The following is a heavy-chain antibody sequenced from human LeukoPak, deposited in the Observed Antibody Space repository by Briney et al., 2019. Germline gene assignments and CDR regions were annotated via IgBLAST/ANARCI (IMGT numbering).Heavy chain of an antibody. CDR1: GFTASSNY. D-gene: IGHD6-19*01. CDR2: IYSGGST. Sequence: PGGSLRLSCAASGFTASSNYMSWVRQAPGKGLEWVSVIYSGGSTYYADSVKGRFTISRDNSKNTLYLQMNSLRAEDTAVYYCARQERDSSGYWFDPWGQGTLVTLSS. J-gene: IGHJ5*02. CDR3: ARQERDSSGYWFDP. V-gene: IGHV3-53*01.